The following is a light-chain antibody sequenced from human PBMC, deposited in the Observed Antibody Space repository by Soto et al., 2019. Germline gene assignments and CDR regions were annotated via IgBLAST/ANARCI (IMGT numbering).Light chain of an antibody. Sequence: DIQMTQSPSTLSASVGDRVTITCRASQSISSWLDWYQQKPGKAPKLLIYKASSLESGVPSRFSGSGSGTEFTLTISSLQPDDFATYYCQQYNSYSPYTFGQGTKVDIK. CDR2: KAS. CDR3: QQYNSYSPYT. J-gene: IGKJ2*01. V-gene: IGKV1-5*03. CDR1: QSISSW.